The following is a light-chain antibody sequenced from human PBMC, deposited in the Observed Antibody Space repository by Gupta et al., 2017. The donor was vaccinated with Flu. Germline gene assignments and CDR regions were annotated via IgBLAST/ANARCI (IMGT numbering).Light chain of an antibody. CDR2: EDK. CDR3: QSYDGNSLWV. CDR1: GGSIDNTY. J-gene: IGLJ3*02. Sequence: FVLTQPHSVSESPGRTVTISCTRSGGSIDNTYVQWYRQRPGSAPTTVIYEDKKRSSGVPDRFSGSIDTSSNSASLTISGLKTEDDADYYCQSYDGNSLWVFGGGTKLTVL. V-gene: IGLV6-57*03.